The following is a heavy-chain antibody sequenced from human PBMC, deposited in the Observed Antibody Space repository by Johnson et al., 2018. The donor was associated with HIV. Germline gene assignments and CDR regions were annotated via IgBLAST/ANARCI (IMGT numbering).Heavy chain of an antibody. CDR3: SKGYYVSPFGVVI. CDR2: ISYDGSNK. Sequence: QEQLVESGGGVVQPGRSLRLSCAASGFTFSSYAMHWVRQAPGKGLEWVAVISYDGSNKYYTDPVKGRFTISRDNSKNALYLQMHNLTTEDTAVYYCSKGYYVSPFGVVIWGQGTMFIVSS. V-gene: IGHV3-30*04. D-gene: IGHD3-16*01. CDR1: GFTFSSYA. J-gene: IGHJ3*02.